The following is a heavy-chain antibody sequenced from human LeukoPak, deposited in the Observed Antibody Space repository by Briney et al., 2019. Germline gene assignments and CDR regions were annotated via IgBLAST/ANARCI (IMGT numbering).Heavy chain of an antibody. Sequence: SVKVSCKASGGTFSSYAISWVRQAPGQGLEWMGGIIPIFGTANYAQKFQGRVTITADESTSTAYMELSSLRSEDTAVYYCARDYSPGSYSSSWYPPFFDYWGQGTLVTVSS. V-gene: IGHV1-69*01. CDR2: IIPIFGTA. CDR1: GGTFSSYA. J-gene: IGHJ4*02. D-gene: IGHD6-13*01. CDR3: ARDYSPGSYSSSWYPPFFDY.